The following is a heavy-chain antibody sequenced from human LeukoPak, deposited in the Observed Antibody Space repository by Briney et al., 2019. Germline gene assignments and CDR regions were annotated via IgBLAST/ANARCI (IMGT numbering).Heavy chain of an antibody. J-gene: IGHJ4*02. CDR1: GYSISSGYY. D-gene: IGHD1-7*01. CDR2: IYHSGST. V-gene: IGHV4-38-2*02. Sequence: TASETLSLTCTVSGYSISSGYYWGWIRQPPGKGLEWIGSIYHSGSTYYNPSLRSRVTISVDTSKNQFSLKLSSVTAADTAVYYCARVGVTGTEDYWGQGTLVTVSS. CDR3: ARVGVTGTEDY.